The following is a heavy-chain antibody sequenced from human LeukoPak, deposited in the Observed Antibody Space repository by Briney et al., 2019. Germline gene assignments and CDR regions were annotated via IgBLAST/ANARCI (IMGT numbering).Heavy chain of an antibody. CDR1: GGTFSSYA. V-gene: IGHV1-69*04. Sequence: SVKVSRKASGGTFSSYAISWVRQAPGQGLEWMGRIIPILGIANYAQKFQGRVTITADKSTSTAYMELSSLRSEDTAVYYCARAADGNAFDIWGQGTMVTVSS. CDR3: ARAADGNAFDI. D-gene: IGHD6-13*01. CDR2: IIPILGIA. J-gene: IGHJ3*02.